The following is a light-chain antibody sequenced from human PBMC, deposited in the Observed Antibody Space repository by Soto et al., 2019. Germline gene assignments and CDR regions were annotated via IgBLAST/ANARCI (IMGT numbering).Light chain of an antibody. J-gene: IGLJ3*02. CDR3: VLYMGSGISV. Sequence: QTVVTQEPSFSVSPGGTVTLTCGLNSGSGSTSYYPSWYQQTPGQAPRTLIYSTNTRSSGVPDRFSGSILGNKAALTITGAQSDDESDYYCVLYMGSGISVFGGGTQLTVL. CDR2: STN. CDR1: SGSGSTSYY. V-gene: IGLV8-61*01.